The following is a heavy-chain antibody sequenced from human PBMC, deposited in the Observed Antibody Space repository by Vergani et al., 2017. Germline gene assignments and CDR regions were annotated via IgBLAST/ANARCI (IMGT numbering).Heavy chain of an antibody. CDR1: GFIFSSYW. V-gene: IGHV3-7*01. CDR3: ARDGGVVTFDY. D-gene: IGHD3-3*01. CDR2: IKQDGSEK. Sequence: EVQLVESGGGLVQPGGSLRLSCAASGFIFSSYWMSWVRQAPGKGLEWVANIKQDGSEKYYVDSVKGRFTISRDNAKNSLYLQMNSLRAEDTAVYYCARDGGVVTFDYWGQGTLVTVSS. J-gene: IGHJ4*02.